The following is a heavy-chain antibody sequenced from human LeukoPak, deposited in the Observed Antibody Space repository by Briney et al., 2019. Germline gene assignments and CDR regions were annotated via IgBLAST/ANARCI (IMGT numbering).Heavy chain of an antibody. CDR2: IKQDGSEK. D-gene: IGHD1-26*01. CDR1: GFTFSSFW. J-gene: IGHJ4*02. Sequence: GESLRLSCSASGFTFSSFWMSWVRQAPGKGLEWVANIKQDGSEKYYVDSVKGRFTISRDNAKNSLYLQMNSLRAEDTAVYFCARGLRGWELLPHYWGQGTLVTVSS. CDR3: ARGLRGWELLPHY. V-gene: IGHV3-7*01.